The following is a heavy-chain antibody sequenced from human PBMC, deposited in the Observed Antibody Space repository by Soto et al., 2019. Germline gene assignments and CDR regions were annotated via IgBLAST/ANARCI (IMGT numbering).Heavy chain of an antibody. V-gene: IGHV1-3*01. Sequence: ASVKVSCKASGYTFTSYAMHWVRQAPGQRLEWMGWINAGNGNTKYSQKFQGRVTITRDTSASTAYMELSSLRSEDTAVYYCARDLDYDSSGYYWFDPWGQGTLVTVSS. CDR2: INAGNGNT. J-gene: IGHJ5*02. CDR3: ARDLDYDSSGYYWFDP. D-gene: IGHD3-22*01. CDR1: GYTFTSYA.